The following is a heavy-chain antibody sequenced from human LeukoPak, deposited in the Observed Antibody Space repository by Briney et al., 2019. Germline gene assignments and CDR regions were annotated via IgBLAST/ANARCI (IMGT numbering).Heavy chain of an antibody. Sequence: SSVKVSCKASGGTFSSYAISWVRQAPGQGLEWMGGIIPIFGTANYAQKFQGRVTITTDESTSTAYMELSSLRSEDTAVYYCARGSTPLRGYSHRFYYYMDVWGKGTTVTVSS. J-gene: IGHJ6*03. D-gene: IGHD5-18*01. CDR1: GGTFSSYA. V-gene: IGHV1-69*05. CDR3: ARGSTPLRGYSHRFYYYMDV. CDR2: IIPIFGTA.